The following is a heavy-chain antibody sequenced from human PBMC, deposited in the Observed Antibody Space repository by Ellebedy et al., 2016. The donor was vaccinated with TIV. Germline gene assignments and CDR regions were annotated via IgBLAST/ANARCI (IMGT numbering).Heavy chain of an antibody. Sequence: GGSLRLSXAASGFTVSSNYMSWVRQAPGKGLEWVSVIYSGGSTYYADSVKGRFTISRDSSKNTLFLQMNSLRAEDTAVYYCAKDTDFWGGYYKGRAFDYWGQGTLVTVSS. CDR2: IYSGGST. J-gene: IGHJ4*02. D-gene: IGHD3-3*01. V-gene: IGHV3-53*01. CDR3: AKDTDFWGGYYKGRAFDY. CDR1: GFTVSSNY.